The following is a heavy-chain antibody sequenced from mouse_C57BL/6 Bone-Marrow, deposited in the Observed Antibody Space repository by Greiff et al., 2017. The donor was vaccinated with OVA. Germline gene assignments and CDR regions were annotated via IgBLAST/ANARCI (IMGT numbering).Heavy chain of an antibody. CDR1: GYTFTDYY. D-gene: IGHD1-1*01. Sequence: EVQLQQSGPELVKPGASVKISCKASGYTFTDYYMNWVKQSHGKSLEWIGDINPNNGGTSYNQKFKGKATLTVDKSSSTAYMELRSLTSEDSAVYYCAIIYYYGSSPYYAMDYWGQGTSVTVSS. V-gene: IGHV1-26*01. CDR2: INPNNGGT. CDR3: AIIYYYGSSPYYAMDY. J-gene: IGHJ4*01.